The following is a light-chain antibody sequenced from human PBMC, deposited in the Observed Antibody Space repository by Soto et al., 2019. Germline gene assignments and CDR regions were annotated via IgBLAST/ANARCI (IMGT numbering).Light chain of an antibody. V-gene: IGLV1-51*01. Sequence: QSVLTQPPSVSAAPGQKVTISCSGSSSNIGNNYVSWYQLLPGTAPKLLIYXXXXXXXXXXXXXXXXKSGTSATLGITGLXXGXXXXXXCGTWDSSLSVVVFGGGTKLTVL. CDR2: XXX. CDR3: GTWDSSLSVVV. CDR1: SSNIGNNY. J-gene: IGLJ2*01.